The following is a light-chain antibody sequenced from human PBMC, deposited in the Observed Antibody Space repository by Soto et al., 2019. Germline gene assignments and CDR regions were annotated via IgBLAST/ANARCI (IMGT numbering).Light chain of an antibody. Sequence: QSVLTQPASVSGSPGQSITISCTGTSSDVGDYNYVSWYQHHPGKALKLIIYEVRNRPSGVPNRFSGAKSGNTASLTISGLQAEDEADYYCSSYRTGSAFYVFGSGTKVTVL. CDR3: SSYRTGSAFYV. V-gene: IGLV2-14*01. CDR2: EVR. CDR1: SSDVGDYNY. J-gene: IGLJ1*01.